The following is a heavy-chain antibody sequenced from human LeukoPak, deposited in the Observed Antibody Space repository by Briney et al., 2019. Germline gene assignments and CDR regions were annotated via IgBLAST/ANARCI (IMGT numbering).Heavy chain of an antibody. CDR3: ARDTTHSSGSFGY. D-gene: IGHD6-19*01. CDR1: GGSFSGYY. Sequence: SETLSLTCAVYGGSFSGYYWSWIRQPPGKGLEWIGEINHSGSTNYNPSLKSRVTISVDTSKNQFSLKLSSVTAADTAVYYCARDTTHSSGSFGYWGQGTLVTVSS. CDR2: INHSGST. V-gene: IGHV4-34*01. J-gene: IGHJ4*02.